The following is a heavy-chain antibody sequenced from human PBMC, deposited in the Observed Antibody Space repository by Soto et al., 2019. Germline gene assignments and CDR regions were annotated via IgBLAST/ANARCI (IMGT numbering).Heavy chain of an antibody. D-gene: IGHD2-15*01. J-gene: IGHJ4*02. Sequence: PGGSLRLSCAASGFTFSSYSMNWVRQAPGKGLEWVSSISSSSSYIYYADSVKGRFTISRDNAKNSLYLQMNSLRAEDTAVYYCARDLGVYCSGGSCRDYWGQGTLVTVSS. CDR2: ISSSSSYI. CDR1: GFTFSSYS. V-gene: IGHV3-21*01. CDR3: ARDLGVYCSGGSCRDY.